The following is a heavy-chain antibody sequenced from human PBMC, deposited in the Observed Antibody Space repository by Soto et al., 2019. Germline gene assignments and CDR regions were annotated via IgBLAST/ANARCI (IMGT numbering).Heavy chain of an antibody. CDR3: ARDSRNYYHYGMDV. CDR2: INSDGSST. J-gene: IGHJ6*02. Sequence: EVQLVESGGGLVQPGGSLRLSCAASGFTFSSYWMHWVRQVPGKGLVWVSRINSDGSSTDYVDSVRGRFTISRDNAKNTLYLQMNSLRAEDTAVYSCARDSRNYYHYGMDVWGQGATVTVSS. V-gene: IGHV3-74*01. CDR1: GFTFSSYW.